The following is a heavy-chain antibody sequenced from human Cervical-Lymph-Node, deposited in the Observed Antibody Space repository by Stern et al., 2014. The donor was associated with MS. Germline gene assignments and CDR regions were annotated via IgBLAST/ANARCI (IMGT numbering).Heavy chain of an antibody. V-gene: IGHV3-30*04. CDR1: GFRFSSYP. CDR2: ISFDGSNK. J-gene: IGHJ6*02. D-gene: IGHD6-13*01. Sequence: VQLVESGGGVVQPGTSLRLSCAASGFRFSSYPMHWVRQAPGKGLEWVAVISFDGSNKYYADSVKGRFTFSRDNSKNTLYLQMNSLRAEDTAVYRCARERGRTAGGGLDVWGQGTTVTVSS. CDR3: ARERGRTAGGGLDV.